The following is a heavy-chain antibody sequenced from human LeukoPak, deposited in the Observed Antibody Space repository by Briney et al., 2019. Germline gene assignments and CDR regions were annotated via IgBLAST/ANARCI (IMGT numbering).Heavy chain of an antibody. D-gene: IGHD3-22*01. V-gene: IGHV3-9*01. J-gene: IGHJ4*02. Sequence: GGSLRLSCAASGFTFDDYAMHWVRQAPGKGLEWVSGISWNSGGIGYADSVKGRFTISRDNAKNSLYLQMNSLRAEDTALYYCAKDWDYDSSGYLDYWGQGTLVTVSS. CDR3: AKDWDYDSSGYLDY. CDR2: ISWNSGGI. CDR1: GFTFDDYA.